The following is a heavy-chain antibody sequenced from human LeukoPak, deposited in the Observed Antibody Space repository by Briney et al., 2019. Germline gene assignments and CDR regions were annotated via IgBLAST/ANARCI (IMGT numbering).Heavy chain of an antibody. CDR3: ARVAPDYYYYYMDV. J-gene: IGHJ6*03. CDR1: GGTFSSYA. V-gene: IGHV1-69*06. CDR2: IIPIFGTA. Sequence: GASVKVSCKASGGTFSSYAISWVQQAPGQGLEWMGGIIPIFGTANYAQKFQGRVTITADKSTSTAYMELSSLRSEDTAVYYCARVAPDYYYYYMDVWGKGTTVTVSS.